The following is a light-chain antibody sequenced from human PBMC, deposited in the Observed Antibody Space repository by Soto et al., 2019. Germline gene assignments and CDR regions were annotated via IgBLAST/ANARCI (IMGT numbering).Light chain of an antibody. CDR1: SSDVGGYNY. J-gene: IGLJ2*01. Sequence: QSALTQPPSASGSPGQSVTISCTGTSSDVGGYNYVSWYQQHPVKAPKLMIYEVSKRPSGVPGRFSGSKSGNTASLTVSGQQAEDEADYYCSSYAGTDVVLGGGTKLTVL. V-gene: IGLV2-8*01. CDR3: SSYAGTDVV. CDR2: EVS.